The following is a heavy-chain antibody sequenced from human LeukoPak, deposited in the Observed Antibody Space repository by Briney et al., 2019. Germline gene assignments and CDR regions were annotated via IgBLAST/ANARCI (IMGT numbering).Heavy chain of an antibody. V-gene: IGHV1-2*02. CDR1: GYTFATYF. CDR2: IKPNSGVT. Sequence: GASVKVSCKTSGYTFATYFMHWVRQAPGQGLEWMGYIKPNSGVTNYAQKFRGRVTMTWDTSISTAYVELSGLTSDDTAIYYCASPTYCGSNCYFNFDYWGQGTLVTVSS. CDR3: ASPTYCGSNCYFNFDY. J-gene: IGHJ4*02. D-gene: IGHD2-21*02.